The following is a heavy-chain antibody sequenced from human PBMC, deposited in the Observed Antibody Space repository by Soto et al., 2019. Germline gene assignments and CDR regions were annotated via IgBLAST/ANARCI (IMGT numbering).Heavy chain of an antibody. D-gene: IGHD6-6*01. CDR2: ISGSGVRT. CDR3: AKDHAREQFVRGENWFDS. J-gene: IGHJ5*01. CDR1: GFTFTNYA. V-gene: IGHV3-23*01. Sequence: PGGSLRLSCVASGFTFTNYAMSWVRQAPGKGLEWVSTISGSGVRTYYADSVKGRFTISRDNSQNTLELQMDSLRAEDTAIYYCAKDHAREQFVRGENWFDSWGQGALVTVSS.